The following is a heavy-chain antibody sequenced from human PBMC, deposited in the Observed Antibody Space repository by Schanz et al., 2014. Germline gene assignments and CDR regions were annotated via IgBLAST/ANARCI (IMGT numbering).Heavy chain of an antibody. CDR3: ASDFWSGYSHYYYGLDV. Sequence: QVQLVQSGAEVKKPGASVKVSCKASGYTLTAYYMHWVRQAPGQGLEWMGWINPDSGGTNYAQKFQGRVTMTRDMSINTAYIELSRLTSDDSAVYYCASDFWSGYSHYYYGLDVWGQGTTVTVSS. CDR2: INPDSGGT. CDR1: GYTLTAYY. V-gene: IGHV1-2*02. D-gene: IGHD3-3*01. J-gene: IGHJ6*02.